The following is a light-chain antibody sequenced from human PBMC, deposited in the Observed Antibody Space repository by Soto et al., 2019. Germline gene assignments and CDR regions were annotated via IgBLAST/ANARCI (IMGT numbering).Light chain of an antibody. CDR2: GTS. J-gene: IGKJ2*01. CDR3: QQYGRSPPMYT. Sequence: DIVLTQSPGTLSLSPGERATLSCRASQSVNSSYLAWYQQKPGQAPRLLIYGTSSRATAIPDRFSGSGSGTDFTRTISRLEPEDFAVYYCQQYGRSPPMYTFGRGTKLEIK. CDR1: QSVNSSY. V-gene: IGKV3-20*01.